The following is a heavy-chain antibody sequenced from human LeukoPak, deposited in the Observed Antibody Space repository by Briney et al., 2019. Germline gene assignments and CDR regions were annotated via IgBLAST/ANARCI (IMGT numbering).Heavy chain of an antibody. CDR1: GGSISSHH. D-gene: IGHD3-3*01. CDR2: IYYSGST. Sequence: ASETLSLTCTVSGGSISSHHWSWIRQPPGKGLEWIGYIYYSGSTNYNPSLKSRVTISVDTSKNQFSLKLSSVTAADTAVYYCARAKYDFWNGYLYPYYYYMDVWGKGTTVTVSS. J-gene: IGHJ6*03. CDR3: ARAKYDFWNGYLYPYYYYMDV. V-gene: IGHV4-59*11.